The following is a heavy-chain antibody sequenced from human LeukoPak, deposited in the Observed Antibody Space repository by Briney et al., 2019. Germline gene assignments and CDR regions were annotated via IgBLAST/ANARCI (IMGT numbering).Heavy chain of an antibody. J-gene: IGHJ5*02. CDR3: ARLMAHGEYNWFDL. CDR1: GYSFSTYW. CDR2: IYPGDSDT. V-gene: IGHV5-51*01. D-gene: IGHD5-24*01. Sequence: GESLKISCKGSGYSFSTYWIGWVRQMPGKGLEWMGIIYPGDSDTRYSPSFQGQVTMSADKSISTAFLQWSSLRASDTAMYYCARLMAHGEYNWFDLWGQGTLVTVSS.